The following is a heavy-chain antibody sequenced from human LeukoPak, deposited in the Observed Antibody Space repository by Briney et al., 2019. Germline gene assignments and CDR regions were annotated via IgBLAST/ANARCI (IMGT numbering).Heavy chain of an antibody. J-gene: IGHJ4*02. CDR2: IYYSGTT. D-gene: IGHD6-19*01. CDR1: GDSISSYY. CDR3: ARDLDDSGCSDH. V-gene: IGHV4-59*01. Sequence: PSETLSLTCTVSGDSISSYYWSWIRQPPGKGLEWIGCIYYSGTTNYNPSLKSRVTMSIDRSKNQFSLKLTSVTAADTAVYYCARDLDDSGCSDHWGQGTLVAVSS.